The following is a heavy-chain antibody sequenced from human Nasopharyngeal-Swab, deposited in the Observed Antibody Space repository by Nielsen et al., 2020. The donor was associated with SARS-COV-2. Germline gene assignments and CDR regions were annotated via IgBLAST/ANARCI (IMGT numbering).Heavy chain of an antibody. D-gene: IGHD2-2*01. J-gene: IGHJ3*02. Sequence: ASVKASCKASGYTFTSNGISWARQTPGQGLEWMGWISAYNGNTNYAQKLQGRVTMTTDTSTSTAYMELRSLRADDTAVYYCARVPGNHDAFDIWGQGTMVTVSS. CDR1: GYTFTSNG. V-gene: IGHV1-18*01. CDR2: ISAYNGNT. CDR3: ARVPGNHDAFDI.